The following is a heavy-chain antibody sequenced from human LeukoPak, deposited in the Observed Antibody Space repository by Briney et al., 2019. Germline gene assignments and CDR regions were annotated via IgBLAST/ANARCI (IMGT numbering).Heavy chain of an antibody. CDR1: GGSISSYY. J-gene: IGHJ5*02. V-gene: IGHV4-59*06. Sequence: PSETLSLTCTVSGGSISSYYWSWTRQHPGKGLEWIGYIYYSGSTCYNPSLKSRVTISVDTSKNQFSLKLGSVTAADTAVYYCATSRMLRNWFDPWGQGTLVTVSS. CDR3: ATSRMLRNWFDP. D-gene: IGHD2-8*01. CDR2: IYYSGST.